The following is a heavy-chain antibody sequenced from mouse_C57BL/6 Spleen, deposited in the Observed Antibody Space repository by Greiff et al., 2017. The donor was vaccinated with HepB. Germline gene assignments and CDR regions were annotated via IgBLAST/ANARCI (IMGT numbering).Heavy chain of an antibody. CDR3: ARRYYGISYWGSSYFAV. Sequence: VQLQQSGAELVRPGTSVKMSCKASGYTFTNYWIGWAKQRPGHGLEWIGDIYPVGGYTNYSEKFKGQATLTADKYSSTAHMQLSRLTSEDSAIYYCARRYYGISYWGSSYFAVWGTGTTVTVSS. CDR2: IYPVGGYT. V-gene: IGHV1-63*01. D-gene: IGHD1-1*01. CDR1: GYTFTNYW. J-gene: IGHJ1*03.